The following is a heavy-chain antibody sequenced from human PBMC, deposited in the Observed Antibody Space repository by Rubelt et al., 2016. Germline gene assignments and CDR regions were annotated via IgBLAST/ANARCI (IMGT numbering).Heavy chain of an antibody. CDR2: ISSGGSSI. Sequence: EVQLVESGGGLVQPGGFLRLSCAASGFTFSNYWMTWVRQAPGKGLEWVSYISSGGSSIYYADSVKGRFTISRDNAKNSLYRQMNSLRGEDTAVYYCARWPIDYWGLGTLVTVSS. V-gene: IGHV3-48*04. CDR1: GFTFSNYW. J-gene: IGHJ4*02. CDR3: ARWPIDY.